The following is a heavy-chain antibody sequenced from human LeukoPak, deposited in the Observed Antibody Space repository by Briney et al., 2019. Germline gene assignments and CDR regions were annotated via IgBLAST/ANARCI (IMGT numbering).Heavy chain of an antibody. CDR3: ARDGPLTYYYDSSGYYGRYYYYGMDA. CDR2: ISYDGSNK. V-gene: IGHV3-30*03. D-gene: IGHD3-22*01. CDR1: GFTFSSYG. Sequence: PGGSLRLSCAASGFTFSSYGMHWVRQAPGKGLEWVAVISYDGSNKYYADSVKGRFTISRDNSKNTLYLQMNSLRAEDTAVYYCARDGPLTYYYDSSGYYGRYYYYGMDAWGQGTTVTVSS. J-gene: IGHJ6*02.